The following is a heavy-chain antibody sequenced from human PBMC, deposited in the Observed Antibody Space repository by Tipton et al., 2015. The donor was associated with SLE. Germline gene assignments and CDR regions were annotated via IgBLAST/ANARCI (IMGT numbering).Heavy chain of an antibody. D-gene: IGHD1-1*01. CDR1: GGSISSYY. CDR3: AGGTGTTSGDWFDY. J-gene: IGHJ4*02. Sequence: LRLSCTVSGGSISSYYWSWIRQPPGKGLEWIGYIYYSGSTNYNPSLKSRVTISVDTSENQFSLKLSSVTAADTAVYYCAGGTGTTSGDWFDYWGQGTLVTVSS. V-gene: IGHV4-59*01. CDR2: IYYSGST.